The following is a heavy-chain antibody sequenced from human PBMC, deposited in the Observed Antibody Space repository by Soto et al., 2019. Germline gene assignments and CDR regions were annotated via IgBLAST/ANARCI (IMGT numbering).Heavy chain of an antibody. D-gene: IGHD2-15*01. J-gene: IGHJ3*02. Sequence: GGSLRLSCAASGFTFSSYAMSWVRQAPGKGLEWVSAISGSGGSTYYADSVKGRFTISRDNSKNTLYLQMNSLRAEDTAVYYCAKLALTHPVRLGYCSGGSCYGAFDIWGQGTMVTVSS. CDR2: ISGSGGST. CDR1: GFTFSSYA. V-gene: IGHV3-23*01. CDR3: AKLALTHPVRLGYCSGGSCYGAFDI.